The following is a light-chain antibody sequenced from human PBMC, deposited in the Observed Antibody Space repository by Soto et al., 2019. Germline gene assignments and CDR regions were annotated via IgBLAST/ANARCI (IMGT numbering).Light chain of an antibody. V-gene: IGLV2-23*03. CDR1: SSDVGSYNL. J-gene: IGLJ2*01. CDR3: CSYAGSSTFV. Sequence: QSALTQPASVSGSPGQSITISCTGTSSDVGSYNLVSWYQQHPGKAPKLMIYEGSKRPSGFSNRFSGSKSGNTASLTISGLQDEDEADYYCCSYAGSSTFVFGGGTKLTVL. CDR2: EGS.